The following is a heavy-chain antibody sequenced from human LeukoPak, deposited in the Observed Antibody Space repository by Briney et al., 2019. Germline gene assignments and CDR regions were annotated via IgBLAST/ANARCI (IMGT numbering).Heavy chain of an antibody. J-gene: IGHJ4*02. Sequence: PGGSLRLSCAASGFTFSSYGMSWVRQAPGKGLEWVSAISGSGGSTYYADSVKGRFTISRDNSKNTLYLQMNSLRAEDTAVYYCAKAPGGYTEKGNDCWGQGTLVTVSS. V-gene: IGHV3-23*01. CDR3: AKAPGGYTEKGNDC. D-gene: IGHD5-12*01. CDR1: GFTFSSYG. CDR2: ISGSGGST.